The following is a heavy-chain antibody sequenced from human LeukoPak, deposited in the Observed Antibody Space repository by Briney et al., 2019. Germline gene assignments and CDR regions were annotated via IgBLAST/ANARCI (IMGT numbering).Heavy chain of an antibody. D-gene: IGHD1-1*01. Sequence: SETLSLTCTVSGASISSYYWSWIRQPPGKGLEWIGCIYDSGTTYYNPSLKSRVTISMDTSKNQLSLKLSSVTAADTAVFYCVRHFDGPHPEGNSRLKWFDPWGQGTLATVSS. J-gene: IGHJ5*02. CDR2: IYDSGTT. CDR1: GASISSYY. V-gene: IGHV4-59*08. CDR3: VRHFDGPHPEGNSRLKWFDP.